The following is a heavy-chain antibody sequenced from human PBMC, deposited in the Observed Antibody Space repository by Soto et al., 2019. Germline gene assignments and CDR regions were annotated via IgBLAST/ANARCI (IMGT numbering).Heavy chain of an antibody. CDR1: GYTFTSYG. J-gene: IGHJ6*03. V-gene: IGHV1-18*03. CDR3: ARDLGSSYYYYYMDV. Sequence: ASVKVSCKASGYTFTSYGISWVRQAPGQGLEWMGWISAYNGNTNYAQKLQGRVTMTTDTSASTAYMELRSLRSDDMAVYYCARDLGSSYYYYYMDVWGKGTTVTAP. CDR2: ISAYNGNT. D-gene: IGHD2-15*01.